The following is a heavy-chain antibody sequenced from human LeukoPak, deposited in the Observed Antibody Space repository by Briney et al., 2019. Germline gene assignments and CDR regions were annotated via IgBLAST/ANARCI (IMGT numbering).Heavy chain of an antibody. Sequence: GGSLRLSCVASGFTFNTYTFNWVRQASGKGLEWVSSITANSTYIYYTDSVKGRFTISRDNANNSLYLQMNSLRAEDTAVYYCARDQPLTYCSRGSCYFDSWGQGTLVTVSS. CDR3: ARDQPLTYCSRGSCYFDS. CDR2: ITANSTYI. J-gene: IGHJ4*02. CDR1: GFTFNTYT. D-gene: IGHD2-15*01. V-gene: IGHV3-21*01.